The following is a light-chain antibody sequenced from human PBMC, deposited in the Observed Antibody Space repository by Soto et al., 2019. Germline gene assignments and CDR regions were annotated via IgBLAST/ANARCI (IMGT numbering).Light chain of an antibody. CDR1: SSDVGTYNY. Sequence: QSALTQPASVSGSPGQSITISCTGNSSDVGTYNYVSWYQQHPGKAPKLIIYDVSNRPSGVSNRFSGSKSGNTASLTISGLQAEDEADYYCSSYTSSSTLYVFATGTKVTVL. V-gene: IGLV2-14*01. J-gene: IGLJ1*01. CDR2: DVS. CDR3: SSYTSSSTLYV.